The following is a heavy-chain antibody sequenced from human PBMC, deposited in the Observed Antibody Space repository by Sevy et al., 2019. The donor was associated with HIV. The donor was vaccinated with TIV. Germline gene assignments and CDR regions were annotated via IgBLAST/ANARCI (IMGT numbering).Heavy chain of an antibody. J-gene: IGHJ5*02. CDR3: ARGRGVFGAVAINWFDP. Sequence: GGSLRLSCAASGFTVSSSCMTWVRQPPGKGLEWVSVIYSGGSTYYADSVKGRFTISRDNSKNTLYLQMNNLRADDTAVYYCARGRGVFGAVAINWFDPWGQGALVTVS. CDR1: GFTVSSSC. CDR2: IYSGGST. V-gene: IGHV3-53*01. D-gene: IGHD3-3*01.